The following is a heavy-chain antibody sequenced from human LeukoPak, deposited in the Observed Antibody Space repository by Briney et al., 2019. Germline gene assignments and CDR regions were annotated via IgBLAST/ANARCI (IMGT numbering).Heavy chain of an antibody. CDR3: VSGCSTSSYCGHDAFDI. CDR2: ISYDGSNK. Sequence: GGSLRLSCAASGFTFSSYGMHWVRQAPGKGLEWVAVISYDGSNKYYADSVKGRFTISRDNSKNTLYLQMNSLRVEDTAVYYCVSGCSTSSYCGHDAFDIWGQGTMVTVSS. J-gene: IGHJ3*02. V-gene: IGHV3-30*03. CDR1: GFTFSSYG. D-gene: IGHD2-2*01.